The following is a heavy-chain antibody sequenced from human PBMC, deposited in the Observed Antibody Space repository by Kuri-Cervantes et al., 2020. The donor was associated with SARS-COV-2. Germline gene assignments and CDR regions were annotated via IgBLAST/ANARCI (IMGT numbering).Heavy chain of an antibody. CDR3: TRVGADSRGYTYYFDH. D-gene: IGHD3-22*01. J-gene: IGHJ4*02. Sequence: GGSLRLSCSASGFTFSSHAMHWVRQAPGKGLEYVSAISSSGSSTYYADSVKGRFTISRENSKNTLYLQMSSLRAEDTAVYYCTRVGADSRGYTYYFDHWGQGTLVTVSS. CDR2: ISSSGSST. CDR1: GFTFSSHA. V-gene: IGHV3-64D*09.